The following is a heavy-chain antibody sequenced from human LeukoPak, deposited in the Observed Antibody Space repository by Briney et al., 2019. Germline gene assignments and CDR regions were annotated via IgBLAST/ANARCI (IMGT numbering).Heavy chain of an antibody. Sequence: PGGSLRLSSAATGFTFSSYGMHWVRQAPGKGLEWVAVIWYDGSNKYYADSVKGRFTISRDNSKNTLYLQMNSLRAEDTAVYYCAKDRKATGYYFDYWGQGTLVTVSS. J-gene: IGHJ4*02. CDR1: GFTFSSYG. D-gene: IGHD5-24*01. CDR3: AKDRKATGYYFDY. V-gene: IGHV3-33*06. CDR2: IWYDGSNK.